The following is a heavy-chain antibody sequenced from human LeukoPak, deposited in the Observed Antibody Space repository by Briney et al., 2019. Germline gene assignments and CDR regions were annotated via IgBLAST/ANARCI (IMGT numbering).Heavy chain of an antibody. J-gene: IGHJ5*02. CDR1: GYTFTSYD. D-gene: IGHD2/OR15-2a*01. CDR2: MNPNSGNT. V-gene: IGHV1-8*01. CDR3: ARGPLSKRNWFDP. Sequence: ASVKVFCKASGYTFTSYDINWVRQATGQGLEWMGWMNPNSGNTGYAQKFQGRVTMTRNTSISTAYMELSSLRSEDTAVYYCARGPLSKRNWFDPWGQGTLVTVSS.